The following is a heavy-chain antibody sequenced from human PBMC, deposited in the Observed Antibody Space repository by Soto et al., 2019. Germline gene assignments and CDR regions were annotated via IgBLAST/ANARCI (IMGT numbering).Heavy chain of an antibody. CDR2: ISSSGSSI. D-gene: IGHD6-13*01. Sequence: EVQLVESGGGLVQPGGSLRLSCAASGFTFSSYRMNWVRQAPGKGLEWVSYISSSGSSIYYADSVKGRFTISRDNAKNSLYLQMNSLRDEDTAVYYCAREGLSSSWKTYDIWGLGTMVTVSS. CDR3: AREGLSSSWKTYDI. V-gene: IGHV3-48*02. J-gene: IGHJ3*02. CDR1: GFTFSSYR.